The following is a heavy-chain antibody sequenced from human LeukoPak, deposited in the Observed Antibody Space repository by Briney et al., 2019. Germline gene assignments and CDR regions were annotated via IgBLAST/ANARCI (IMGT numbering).Heavy chain of an antibody. J-gene: IGHJ2*01. D-gene: IGHD3-22*01. V-gene: IGHV1-18*01. CDR1: GYRFSSYG. CDR3: AREYWYESSGSAFLDP. Sequence: ASVKVSCKASGYRFSSYGISWVRQAPGQGLEWMGWVSGYSGNTNYAQKFQGRLTLTRDTSTSTAYMELTSLRSDDAAVYYCAREYWYESSGSAFLDPWGRGTLVAVAS. CDR2: VSGYSGNT.